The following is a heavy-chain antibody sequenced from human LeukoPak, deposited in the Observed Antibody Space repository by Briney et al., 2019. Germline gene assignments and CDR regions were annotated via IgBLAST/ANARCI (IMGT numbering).Heavy chain of an antibody. CDR2: IYSDGTT. V-gene: IGHV3-53*01. CDR3: ARDWGGSSGGSCSGWFDP. CDR1: GFTVSSNY. D-gene: IGHD2-15*01. Sequence: GGSLRLSCSVSGFTVSSNYMTWVRQAPGKGLEWVSVIYSDGTTYYADSVKGRFTISRDNSKDTLYLQMNSLRAEDTAVYYCARDWGGSSGGSCSGWFDPWGQGTLVTVSS. J-gene: IGHJ5*02.